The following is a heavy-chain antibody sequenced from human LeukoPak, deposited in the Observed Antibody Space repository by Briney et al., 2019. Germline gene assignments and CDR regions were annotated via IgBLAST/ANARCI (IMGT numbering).Heavy chain of an antibody. CDR3: ARGQRITMTD. V-gene: IGHV4-4*07. D-gene: IGHD3-22*01. J-gene: IGHJ4*02. CDR1: GASISSYY. CDR2: LYISGST. Sequence: SETLSLTCTVSGASISSYYYNWIRQTAGRGLEWIGRLYISGSTDYNPSLKSRVTISVDTSKNQFSLKLSSVTAADTAVYYCARGQRITMTDWGQGTLVTVSS.